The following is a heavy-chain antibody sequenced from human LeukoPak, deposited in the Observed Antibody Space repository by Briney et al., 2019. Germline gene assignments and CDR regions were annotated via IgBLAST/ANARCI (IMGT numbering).Heavy chain of an antibody. CDR3: AKDLAYYGSGGYDY. Sequence: GGSLRLSCAASGFTFSSYAMSWVRQAPGKGLEWVSAISGSGGSTYYADSVKGRFTISRDNSKNTLYLQMNSLRAEDTAVYYCAKDLAYYGSGGYDYWGQGTLVTVSS. D-gene: IGHD3-10*01. CDR2: ISGSGGST. CDR1: GFTFSSYA. V-gene: IGHV3-23*01. J-gene: IGHJ4*02.